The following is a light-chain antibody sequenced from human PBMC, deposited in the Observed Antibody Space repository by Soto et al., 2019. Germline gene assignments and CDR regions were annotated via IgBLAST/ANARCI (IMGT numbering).Light chain of an antibody. Sequence: ETMMTQSADTLSVSLGERATLSCRASQSLRSSLAWYQQKPGQAPRLLIYDASTRATGIPARFSGSGSRTDFTLTISGLQSEDFAVYYCQQYNNWPQTFGQGTKVDIK. CDR1: QSLRSS. CDR2: DAS. CDR3: QQYNNWPQT. J-gene: IGKJ1*01. V-gene: IGKV3-15*01.